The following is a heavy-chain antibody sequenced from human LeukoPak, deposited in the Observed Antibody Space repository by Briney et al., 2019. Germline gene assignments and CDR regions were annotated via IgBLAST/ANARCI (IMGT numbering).Heavy chain of an antibody. Sequence: SETLSLTCAVYGGSFSGYYWSWIRQPPGKGLEWIGEINHSGSTNYNPSLKSRVTISVDTSKNQFSLELSSVTAADTAVYYCARERYSSSWYWFDYWGQGTLVTVSS. CDR2: INHSGST. CDR3: ARERYSSSWYWFDY. D-gene: IGHD6-13*01. J-gene: IGHJ4*02. V-gene: IGHV4-34*01. CDR1: GGSFSGYY.